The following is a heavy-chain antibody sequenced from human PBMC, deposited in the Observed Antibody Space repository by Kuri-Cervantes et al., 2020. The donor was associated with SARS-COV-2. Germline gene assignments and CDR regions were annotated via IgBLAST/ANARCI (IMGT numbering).Heavy chain of an antibody. D-gene: IGHD3-22*01. V-gene: IGHV3-21*01. CDR1: GFTFSSYS. Sequence: ETLSLTCAASGFTFSSYSMNWVRQAPGKGLEWVSSISSSSSYIYYADSVKGRFTISRDDAKNSLYLQMNSLRAEDTAVYYCARGFGYYYDSSGYLTGLDYWGQGTLVTVSS. J-gene: IGHJ4*02. CDR3: ARGFGYYYDSSGYLTGLDY. CDR2: ISSSSSYI.